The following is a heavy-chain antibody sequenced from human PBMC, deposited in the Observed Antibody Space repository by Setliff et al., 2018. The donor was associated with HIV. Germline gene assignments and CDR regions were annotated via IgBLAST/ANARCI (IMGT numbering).Heavy chain of an antibody. D-gene: IGHD3-3*01. CDR1: GYTFTAHH. V-gene: IGHV1-2*02. J-gene: IGHJ4*02. CDR3: ARVVDCDYDFWSAYEY. CDR2: IIPKSGET. Sequence: GASVKVSCKSSGYTFTAHHIHWVRQAPGQGPEWMGWIIPKSGETSYAEKFRGRVTMTRDTSLSTAYMELSWLTSDDTAVYYCARVVDCDYDFWSAYEYWGQGTMVTVSS.